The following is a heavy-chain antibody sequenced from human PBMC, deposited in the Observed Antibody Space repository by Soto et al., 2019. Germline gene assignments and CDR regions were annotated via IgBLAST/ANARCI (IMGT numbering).Heavy chain of an antibody. D-gene: IGHD2-8*02. CDR1: GGTFSSYA. V-gene: IGHV1-69*13. Sequence: SVKVSCKASGGTFSSYAISWVRHAPGQGLEWMGGIIPIFGTANYAQKYQGRVTITADESTSTAYMELSSLRSEDTAVYYCARDTGDLSFQHWGQGTLVTVCS. CDR2: IIPIFGTA. J-gene: IGHJ1*01. CDR3: ARDTGDLSFQH.